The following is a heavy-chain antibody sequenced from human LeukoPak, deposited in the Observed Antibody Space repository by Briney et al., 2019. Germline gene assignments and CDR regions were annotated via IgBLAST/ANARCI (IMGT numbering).Heavy chain of an antibody. CDR1: GYTFTGYY. Sequence: ASVKVSCKASGYTFTGYYMHWVRQAPGQGLEWMGWINPNSGGTNYAQKFQGRVTMIRDTSISTAYMELSRLRSDDTAVYYCARPVYNDFWSGYYGYWGQGTLVTVSS. D-gene: IGHD3-3*01. V-gene: IGHV1-2*02. CDR3: ARPVYNDFWSGYYGY. CDR2: INPNSGGT. J-gene: IGHJ4*02.